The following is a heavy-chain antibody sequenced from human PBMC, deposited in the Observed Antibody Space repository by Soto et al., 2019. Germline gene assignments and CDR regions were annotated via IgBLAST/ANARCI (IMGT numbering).Heavy chain of an antibody. CDR2: TFTGGST. Sequence: EVQLVETGGGLIQPGGSLRLSCLASGFSVTTNYIIWVRQPPGKGLEWVSTTFTGGSTHYADSVKGRFSISRDNSKNTVYLQMNNLRVEDTAVYYCAKKPPSSIQGWAFGMHVWGQGTTVSDSS. J-gene: IGHJ6*02. D-gene: IGHD1-26*01. V-gene: IGHV3-53*02. CDR3: AKKPPSSIQGWAFGMHV. CDR1: GFSVTTNY.